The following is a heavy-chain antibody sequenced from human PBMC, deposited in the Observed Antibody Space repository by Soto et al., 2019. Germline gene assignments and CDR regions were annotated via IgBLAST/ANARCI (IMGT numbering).Heavy chain of an antibody. D-gene: IGHD4-17*01. CDR2: ISGSGGST. J-gene: IGHJ4*02. V-gene: IGHV3-23*01. CDR1: GFTFSSYA. Sequence: EVQLLESGGGLVQRGGSLRLSCAASGFTFSSYAMSWVRQAPGKGLELVSVISGSGGSTYDADSVKGRFIISRDNSKNTRELQMNSLRAEDTAVYYGAKEVDGDYGAPFDLWGQGTLVTVSS. CDR3: AKEVDGDYGAPFDL.